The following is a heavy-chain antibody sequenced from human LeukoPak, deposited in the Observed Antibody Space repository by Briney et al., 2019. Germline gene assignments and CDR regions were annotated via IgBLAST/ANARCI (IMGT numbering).Heavy chain of an antibody. D-gene: IGHD3-22*01. CDR2: IYYNGST. V-gene: IGHV4-59*12. J-gene: IGHJ5*02. CDR1: GGSISSYY. CDR3: ARDAPHYYDSSGYYHNWFDP. Sequence: SETLSLTCTVSGGSISSYYWSWIRQPPGKGLEWIGNIYYNGSTYYNPSLKSRVTISVDTSKNQFSLKLSSVTAADTAVYYCARDAPHYYDSSGYYHNWFDPWGQGTLVTVSS.